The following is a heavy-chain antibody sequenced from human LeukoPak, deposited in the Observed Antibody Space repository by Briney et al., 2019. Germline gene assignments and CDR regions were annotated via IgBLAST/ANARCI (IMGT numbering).Heavy chain of an antibody. CDR1: GDSMSQYY. CDR2: IHYSGST. Sequence: IPSETLSLTCSVSGDSMSQYYWTWIRQSPGRGLVWIGHIHYSGSTKYKSSLKSRVTISVDTSKSHFSLKLSSVTAADTAVYYCARLADAFDIWGQGTMVTVSS. J-gene: IGHJ3*02. CDR3: ARLADAFDI. V-gene: IGHV4-59*08.